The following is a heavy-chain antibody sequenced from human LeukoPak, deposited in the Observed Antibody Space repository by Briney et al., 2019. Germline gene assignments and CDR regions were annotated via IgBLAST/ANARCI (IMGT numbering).Heavy chain of an antibody. J-gene: IGHJ4*02. CDR2: ISGSGTST. V-gene: IGHV3-23*01. CDR1: GFTFSNYD. Sequence: GGSLRLSCAASGFTFSNYDMGWVRQAPGEGLEWVSTISGSGTSTYYTDSVKGRFTISRDNPKNAQYLQMSSLRAEDTAVYYCAKAIAATGRWWIFDYWGQGTLVTVSS. CDR3: AKAIAATGRWWIFDY. D-gene: IGHD6-13*01.